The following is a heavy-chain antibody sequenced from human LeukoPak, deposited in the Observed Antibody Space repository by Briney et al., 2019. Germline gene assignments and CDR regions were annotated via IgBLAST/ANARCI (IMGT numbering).Heavy chain of an antibody. V-gene: IGHV3-43*01. D-gene: IGHD2-2*01. Sequence: GGSLRLSCAASGFTFDHYSMHWVRQAPGKGLEWVSLISWDGGSTYYADSVKGRFTISRDNSKNSLSLQMNSLRAEDTAVYYCARWVPVVVPAADDYYYYYYMDVWGKGTTVTVSS. CDR2: ISWDGGST. CDR1: GFTFDHYS. CDR3: ARWVPVVVPAADDYYYYYYMDV. J-gene: IGHJ6*03.